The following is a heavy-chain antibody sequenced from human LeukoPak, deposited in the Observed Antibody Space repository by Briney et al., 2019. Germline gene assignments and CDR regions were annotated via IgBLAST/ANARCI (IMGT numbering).Heavy chain of an antibody. Sequence: SGTLSITCAVSGGSISSSNWWSWVRQPPGKGLEWIGEIYHSGSTNYNPSLKSRVTISVDKSKNQFSLKLSSVTAADTAVYYCARDSSSFPALIDYWGQGTLVTVSS. CDR3: ARDSSSFPALIDY. J-gene: IGHJ4*02. CDR2: IYHSGST. D-gene: IGHD6-13*01. CDR1: GGSISSSNW. V-gene: IGHV4-4*02.